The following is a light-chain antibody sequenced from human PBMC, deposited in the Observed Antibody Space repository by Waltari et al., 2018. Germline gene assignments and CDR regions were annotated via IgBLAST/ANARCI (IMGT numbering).Light chain of an antibody. CDR3: GTWDSSLSGAV. J-gene: IGLJ7*01. Sequence: QSVLTQPPSVSAAPGQRVTISCSGGSSNIGHNYVSWYRQFPGTAPKLLISEDVERPSGSPGRFSGSKSGTSATLDITGLQAGDEADDYCGTWDSSLSGAVFGGGTHLTVL. CDR2: EDV. V-gene: IGLV1-51*02. CDR1: SSNIGHNY.